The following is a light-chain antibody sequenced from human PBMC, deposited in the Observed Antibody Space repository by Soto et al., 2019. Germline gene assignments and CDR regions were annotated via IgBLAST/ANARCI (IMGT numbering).Light chain of an antibody. CDR3: SSYTSASTRLYL. V-gene: IGLV2-14*01. J-gene: IGLJ1*01. CDR1: SSDVGGYNY. CDR2: GVT. Sequence: QSVLTQPASVSGSPGQSITISCTGTSSDVGGYNYVSWYQQHPGIAPKLLIYGVTNRPSGVSPRFSGSKSGNTASLTISGLQAEDEADYHCSSYTSASTRLYLFGTGTKVTVL.